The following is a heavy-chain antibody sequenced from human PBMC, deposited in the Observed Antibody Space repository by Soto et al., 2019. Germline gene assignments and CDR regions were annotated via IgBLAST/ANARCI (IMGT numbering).Heavy chain of an antibody. CDR3: ARDKITGLFDY. CDR1: GGSISSSGCY. CDR2: IYHSGST. Sequence: SETLSLTCPVAGGSISSSGCYWGWLRQPPGKGLEWIGRIYHSGSTYYNPSLKSRVTISVDTSKNQFSLKLTSVTAADTAVYYCARDKITGLFDYWGQGTLVTVSS. J-gene: IGHJ4*02. D-gene: IGHD2-8*02. V-gene: IGHV4-39*07.